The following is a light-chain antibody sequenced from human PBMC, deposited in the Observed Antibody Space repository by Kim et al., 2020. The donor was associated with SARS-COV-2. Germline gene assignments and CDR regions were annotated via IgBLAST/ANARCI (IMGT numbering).Light chain of an antibody. J-gene: IGLJ2*01. V-gene: IGLV1-44*01. CDR2: SYN. CDR1: VSNAGRTS. Sequence: GKRVTISCTRSVSNAGRTSVNWNQQLPRTAPNILIFSYNQRPSGVTDRFSGSKSGTSASLTIIGLQSEDEADYYCAAWDDNLNGVGFGGGTQLTVL. CDR3: AAWDDNLNGVG.